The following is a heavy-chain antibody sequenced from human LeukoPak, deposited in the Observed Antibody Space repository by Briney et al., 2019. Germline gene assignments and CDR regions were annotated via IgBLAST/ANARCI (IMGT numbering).Heavy chain of an antibody. CDR2: TYYRSQWYN. D-gene: IGHD6-13*01. J-gene: IGHJ4*02. CDR1: GDDVSTNKAT. V-gene: IGHV6-1*01. Sequence: SQTLSLTCAISGDDVSTNKATWNWIRQSPSRRLEWLGRTYYRSQWYNDYAVSVKSRITITPDTPTNQFSLHLDSVTPDDTAVYYCVRLVGNSWLDYWGQGTLVTVSS. CDR3: VRLVGNSWLDY.